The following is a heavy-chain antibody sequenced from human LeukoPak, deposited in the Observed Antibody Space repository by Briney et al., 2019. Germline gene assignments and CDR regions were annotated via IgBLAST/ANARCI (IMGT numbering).Heavy chain of an antibody. Sequence: SETLSLTCTVSGGSMSSYYWSWIRQPAGKGLEWIGRIYTSGSTNYNPSLKSRVTMSVDTSKNQSSLTLSSVTAADTAVYYCARDRRGYGNWFDPWGQGTLVTVSS. D-gene: IGHD5-12*01. J-gene: IGHJ5*02. CDR1: GGSMSSYY. CDR2: IYTSGST. CDR3: ARDRRGYGNWFDP. V-gene: IGHV4-4*07.